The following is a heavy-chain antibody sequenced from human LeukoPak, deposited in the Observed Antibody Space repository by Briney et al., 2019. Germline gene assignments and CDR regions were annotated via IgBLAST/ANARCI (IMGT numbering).Heavy chain of an antibody. Sequence: ASVKVSCKASGYTFTGYYMHWVRQAPGQGLEWMGWINPNSGGTNYAQKFQGRVTMTRDTSISTAYMELSRLRSDDTAVYYCARTTRFPYYYDSSGYGAFDIWGQGTMVTVSS. V-gene: IGHV1-2*02. D-gene: IGHD3-22*01. CDR1: GYTFTGYY. J-gene: IGHJ3*02. CDR3: ARTTRFPYYYDSSGYGAFDI. CDR2: INPNSGGT.